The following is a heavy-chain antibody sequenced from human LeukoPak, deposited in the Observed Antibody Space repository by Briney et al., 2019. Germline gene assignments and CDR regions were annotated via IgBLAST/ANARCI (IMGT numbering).Heavy chain of an antibody. J-gene: IGHJ4*02. V-gene: IGHV1-46*01. D-gene: IGHD6-13*01. CDR3: ARARVAAAGTDY. CDR1: GYTFTSYY. Sequence: ASVKVSCKASGYTFTSYYMHWVRQAPGQGLEWMGIINPSGGSTSYAQKFQGRVTMTRDMSTSTVYMELSSLRSEDTAVYYCARARVAAAGTDYWGQGTLVTVSS. CDR2: INPSGGST.